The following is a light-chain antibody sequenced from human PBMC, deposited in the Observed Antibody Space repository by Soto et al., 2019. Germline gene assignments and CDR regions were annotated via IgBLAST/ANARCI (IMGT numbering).Light chain of an antibody. CDR3: SSYTSSSTLYV. CDR2: DVS. Sequence: QSALTQPASVSGSPGQSITISCTGTSSDVGGYNYVSWYQQHPGKAPKLMIYDVSNRPSGVSNRFSGSKSGNTASLTISGLQADDEAYYYCSSYTSSSTLYVFGTGTKVTVL. V-gene: IGLV2-14*01. J-gene: IGLJ1*01. CDR1: SSDVGGYNY.